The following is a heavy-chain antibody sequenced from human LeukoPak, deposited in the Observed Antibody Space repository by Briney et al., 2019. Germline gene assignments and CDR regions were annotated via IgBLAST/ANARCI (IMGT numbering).Heavy chain of an antibody. V-gene: IGHV1-8*01. D-gene: IGHD2-15*01. CDR3: GRVRGYCSGGRCLYYYGLDV. J-gene: IGHJ6*02. CDR1: VYTFTSYD. Sequence: GASVRVSCEASVYTFTSYDINGVRQATGQGREWMGWMNPNRGNTGYAQKLQGRVTMTRNTSISTAYMELSSLRSEDTAVYYCGRVRGYCSGGRCLYYYGLDVWGQGTTVTVS. CDR2: MNPNRGNT.